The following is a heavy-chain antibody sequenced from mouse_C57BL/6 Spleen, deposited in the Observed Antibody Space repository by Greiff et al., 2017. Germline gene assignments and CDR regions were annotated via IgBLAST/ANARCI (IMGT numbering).Heavy chain of an antibody. CDR3: ARQIFDSSFDY. Sequence: QVQLQQPGAELVKPGASVKLSCKASGYTFTSYWMHWVKQRPGRGLEWIGMIDPSSGGTKYNEKFKGKATLTVDKPSSTAYMQLSSLTSEDSAVYYCARQIFDSSFDYWGQGTTLTGSS. V-gene: IGHV1-72*01. J-gene: IGHJ2*01. CDR2: IDPSSGGT. D-gene: IGHD1-1*01. CDR1: GYTFTSYW.